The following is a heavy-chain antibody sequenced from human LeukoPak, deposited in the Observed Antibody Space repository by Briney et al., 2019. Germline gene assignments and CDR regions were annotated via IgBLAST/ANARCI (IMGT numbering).Heavy chain of an antibody. CDR1: GFTFSSYA. D-gene: IGHD1-26*01. CDR2: ISGSGGST. CDR3: AKDVGGATPYHY. V-gene: IGHV3-23*01. Sequence: SGGSLTLSCAASGFTFSSYAMSGVRQAPGKGLEWVSAISGSGGSTYYADSVKGRFTISRDNSKNTLYLQMDSLRAEDTAVYCCAKDVGGATPYHYWGQGTLVTVSS. J-gene: IGHJ4*02.